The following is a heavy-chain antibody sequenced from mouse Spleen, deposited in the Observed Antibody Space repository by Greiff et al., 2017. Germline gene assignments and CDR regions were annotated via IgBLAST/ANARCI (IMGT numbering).Heavy chain of an antibody. V-gene: IGHV1-64*01. Sequence: QVQLQQPGAELVKPGASVKLSCKASGYTFTSYWMHWVKQRPGQGLEWIGMIHPNSGSTNYNEKFKSKATLTVDKSSSTAYMQLSSLTSEDSAVYYCAKRLYYGDYVFAYWGQGTLVTVSA. CDR1: GYTFTSYW. CDR3: AKRLYYGDYVFAY. CDR2: IHPNSGST. D-gene: IGHD2-13*01. J-gene: IGHJ3*01.